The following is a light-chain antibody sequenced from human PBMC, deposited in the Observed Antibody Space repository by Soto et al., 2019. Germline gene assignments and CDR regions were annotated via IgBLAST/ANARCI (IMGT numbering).Light chain of an antibody. CDR1: QSVSSSY. Sequence: EIVLTQSPGTLSLSPGERATLSCRASQSVSSSYLAWYQQKPGQAPRLLIYGSSSRAAGIPDRFSGSGSGTDLTLTISRLEPEDFAVYYCQQHGSSLSTFGPRTKVDIQ. V-gene: IGKV3-20*01. CDR3: QQHGSSLST. CDR2: GSS. J-gene: IGKJ3*01.